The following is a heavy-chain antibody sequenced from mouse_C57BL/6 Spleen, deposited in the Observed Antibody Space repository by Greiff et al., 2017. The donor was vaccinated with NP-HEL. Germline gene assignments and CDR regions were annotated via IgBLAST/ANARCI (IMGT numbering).Heavy chain of an antibody. D-gene: IGHD1-1*01. CDR2: FYPGSGSI. CDR1: GYTFTEYT. J-gene: IGHJ2*01. V-gene: IGHV1-62-2*01. CDR3: ARHEDPDYYGSSPYFDY. Sequence: QVQLQQSGAELVKPGASVKLSCKASGYTFTEYTIHWVKQRSGQGLEWIGWFYPGSGSIKYNEKFKDKATLTADKSSSTVYMELSRLTSEDSAVYFCARHEDPDYYGSSPYFDYWGQGTTLTVSS.